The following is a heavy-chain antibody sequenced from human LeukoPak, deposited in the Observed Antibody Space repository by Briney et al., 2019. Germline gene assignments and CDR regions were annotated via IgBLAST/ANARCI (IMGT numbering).Heavy chain of an antibody. CDR2: IIPILGIA. Sequence: SVKVSCKASGGTFSSYAISLVRQAPGQGLEWMGRIIPILGIANYAQKFQGRVTITADKSTSTAYMELSSLRSEDTAVYYCARDGELELHHYYYYGMDVWGQGTTVTVSS. CDR1: GGTFSSYA. V-gene: IGHV1-69*04. J-gene: IGHJ6*02. CDR3: ARDGELELHHYYYYGMDV. D-gene: IGHD1-7*01.